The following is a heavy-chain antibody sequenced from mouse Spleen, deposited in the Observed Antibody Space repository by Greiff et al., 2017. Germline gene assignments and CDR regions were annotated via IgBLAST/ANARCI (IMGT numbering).Heavy chain of an antibody. V-gene: IGHV5-17*01. J-gene: IGHJ1*01. CDR2: ISSGSSTI. Sequence: DVMLVESGGGLVKPGGSLKLSCAASGFTFSDYGMHWVRQAPEKGLEWVAYISSGSSTIYYADTVKGRFTISRDNAKNTLFLQMTSLRSEDTAMYYCARDDYDGDWYFDVWGAGTTVTVSS. CDR1: GFTFSDYG. D-gene: IGHD2-4*01. CDR3: ARDDYDGDWYFDV.